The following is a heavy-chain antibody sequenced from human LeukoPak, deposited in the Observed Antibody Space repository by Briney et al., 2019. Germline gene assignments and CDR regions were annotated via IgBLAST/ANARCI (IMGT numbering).Heavy chain of an antibody. J-gene: IGHJ1*01. CDR3: AKGDDYVWGSYRSVGY. CDR2: IRYDGSDK. CDR1: GFTFSSYG. Sequence: PGGSLRLSCAASGFTFSSYGMHWVRQAPGKGLEWVTFIRYDGSDKYYADSVKGRFTISRDNSKNTLYLQMNSLRVDDTAVYYCAKGDDYVWGSYRSVGYWGQGTLVTVSS. D-gene: IGHD3-16*02. V-gene: IGHV3-30*02.